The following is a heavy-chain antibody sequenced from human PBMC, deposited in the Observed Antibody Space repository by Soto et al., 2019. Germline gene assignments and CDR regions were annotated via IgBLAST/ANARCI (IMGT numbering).Heavy chain of an antibody. CDR3: ARSIAAAGSFGPYYYYGMDV. J-gene: IGHJ6*02. V-gene: IGHV3-33*01. Sequence: QVQLVESGGGVVQPGRSLRLSCAASGFTFSSYGMHWVRQAPGKGLEWVAVIWYDGSNKYYADSVKGRFTISRDNSQNTLYLQMNSLRAEDTAVYYCARSIAAAGSFGPYYYYGMDVWGQGTTVTVSS. D-gene: IGHD6-13*01. CDR2: IWYDGSNK. CDR1: GFTFSSYG.